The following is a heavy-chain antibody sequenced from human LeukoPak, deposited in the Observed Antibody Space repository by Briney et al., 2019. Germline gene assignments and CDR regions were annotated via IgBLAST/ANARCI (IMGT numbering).Heavy chain of an antibody. CDR1: GYTFTGYY. CDR3: ARRGGDCSGGSCYEGTTDY. Sequence: ASVKVSCKASGYTFTGYYMHWVRQAPGRGLEWMGWINPNSGGTNYAQKFQGRVTMTRDTSISTAYMELSRLRSDDTAVYYCARRGGDCSGGSCYEGTTDYWGQGTLVTVSS. V-gene: IGHV1-2*02. D-gene: IGHD2-15*01. J-gene: IGHJ4*02. CDR2: INPNSGGT.